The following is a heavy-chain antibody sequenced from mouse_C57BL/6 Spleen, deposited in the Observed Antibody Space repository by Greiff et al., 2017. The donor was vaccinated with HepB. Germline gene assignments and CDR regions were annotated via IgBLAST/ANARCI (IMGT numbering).Heavy chain of an antibody. D-gene: IGHD1-1*01. J-gene: IGHJ2*01. CDR1: GFNIKDYY. CDR2: IDPEDGET. CDR3: APLYGSSYGYFDY. V-gene: IGHV14-2*01. Sequence: VHVKQSGAELVKPGASVKLSCTASGFNIKDYYMHWVKQRTEQGLEWIGRIDPEDGETKYAPKFQGKATITADTSSNTAYLQLSSLTSEDTAVYYCAPLYGSSYGYFDYWGQGTTLTVSS.